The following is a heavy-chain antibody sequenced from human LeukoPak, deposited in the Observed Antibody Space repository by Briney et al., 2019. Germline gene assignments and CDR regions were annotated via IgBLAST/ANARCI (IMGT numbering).Heavy chain of an antibody. CDR1: GFTFSSYA. V-gene: IGHV3-23*01. D-gene: IGHD2-2*01. Sequence: GGSLRLSCAASGFTFSSYAMSWVRQAPGKGLEWVSAISGSGGSTYYADSVKGRFTISRDNSKNTLYLQMNSLRAEDTAVYYCAKDMPLGIREYIVVVPAVHYFDYWGQGTLVTASS. CDR2: ISGSGGST. CDR3: AKDMPLGIREYIVVVPAVHYFDY. J-gene: IGHJ4*02.